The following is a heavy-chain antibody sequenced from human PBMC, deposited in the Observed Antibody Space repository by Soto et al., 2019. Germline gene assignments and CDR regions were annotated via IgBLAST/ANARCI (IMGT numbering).Heavy chain of an antibody. V-gene: IGHV4-34*01. Sequence: SETLSVTCGVYGGSFSGYYWTWIRQPPGPPLDSIVEITPSGSTTSTPSLNSRVTISVDPSKNQFSLKLTSVTAADTSFYYCATDNLPDLFAYSAQRTLVIVSS. J-gene: IGHJ4*02. CDR1: GGSFSGYY. CDR3: ATDNLPDLFAY. CDR2: ITPSGST. D-gene: IGHD1-1*01.